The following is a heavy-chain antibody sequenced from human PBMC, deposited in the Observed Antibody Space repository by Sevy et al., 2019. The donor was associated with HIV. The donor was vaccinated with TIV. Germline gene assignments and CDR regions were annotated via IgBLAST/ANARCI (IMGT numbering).Heavy chain of an antibody. CDR1: GFTLSADW. J-gene: IGHJ5*02. CDR3: TRGTRGVVQS. Sequence: GGSLRLSCAASGFTLSADWMHWLRQTPGKGLVCVSGINSDGAATHYADSVKGRFIISRDNGKNSLYLQMNSLRVEDTGLYYCTRGTRGVVQSWGQRTLVTVSS. D-gene: IGHD3-10*01. CDR2: INSDGAAT. V-gene: IGHV3-74*01.